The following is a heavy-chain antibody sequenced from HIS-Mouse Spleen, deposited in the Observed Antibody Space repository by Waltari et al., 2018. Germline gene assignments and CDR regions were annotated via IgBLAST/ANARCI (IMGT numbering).Heavy chain of an antibody. D-gene: IGHD3-10*01. J-gene: IGHJ4*02. CDR2: IYSGGST. CDR1: GFTVSSNS. CDR3: ARHYYYGSGSYYFDY. Sequence: EVQLVETGGGLIQPGGSLRLSCAASGFTVSSNSISLVPQAPGKGLEWVSVIYSGGSTYYADSVKGRFTISRDNSKNTLYLQMNSLRAEDTAVYYCARHYYYGSGSYYFDYWGQGTLVTVSS. V-gene: IGHV3-53*02.